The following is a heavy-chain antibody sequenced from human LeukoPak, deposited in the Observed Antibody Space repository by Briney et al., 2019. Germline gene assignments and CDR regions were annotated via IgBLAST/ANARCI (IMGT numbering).Heavy chain of an antibody. J-gene: IGHJ6*02. CDR1: GGSISSYY. V-gene: IGHV4-59*01. CDR3: ARDSSGWHPYYGMDV. CDR2: IYYSGST. D-gene: IGHD6-19*01. Sequence: SETLSLTCTVSGGSISSYYWSWIRQPPGKGLEWIGYIYYSGSTNYNPSLKSRVTISVDTSKNQFSLKLSSVTAADTAVYYCARDSSGWHPYYGMDVWGQGTTVTVSS.